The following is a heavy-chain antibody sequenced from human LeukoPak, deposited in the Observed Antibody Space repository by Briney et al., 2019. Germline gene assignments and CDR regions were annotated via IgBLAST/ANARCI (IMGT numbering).Heavy chain of an antibody. Sequence: GGSLRLSCAASGFTFSNYGMAWFRQAPGKGLEWVSLVKGDGVTTDYANSVKGRFTVSRDNSKNSLYLQMSNLRTEDTALYYCVRDTGSGWDFDYWGQGTLVTVSS. CDR1: GFTFSNYG. J-gene: IGHJ4*02. CDR3: VRDTGSGWDFDY. V-gene: IGHV3-43*02. CDR2: VKGDGVTT. D-gene: IGHD6-19*01.